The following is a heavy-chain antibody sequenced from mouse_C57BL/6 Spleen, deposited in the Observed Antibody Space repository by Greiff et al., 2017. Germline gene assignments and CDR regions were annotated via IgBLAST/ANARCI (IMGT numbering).Heavy chain of an antibody. CDR1: GFTFSDYG. V-gene: IGHV5-17*01. J-gene: IGHJ3*01. CDR2: ISSGSSTI. Sequence: EVHLVESGGGLVKPGGSLKLSCAASGFTFSDYGMHWVRQAPEKGLEWVAYISSGSSTIYYADTVKGRFTISRDSAKNTLFLQMTSLRSEDTAMYYCARDGFYDYDAWFAYWGQGTLVTVSA. D-gene: IGHD2-4*01. CDR3: ARDGFYDYDAWFAY.